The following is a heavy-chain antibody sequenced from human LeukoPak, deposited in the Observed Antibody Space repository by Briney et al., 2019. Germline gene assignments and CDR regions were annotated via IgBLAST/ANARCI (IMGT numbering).Heavy chain of an antibody. CDR3: AKDSPAGYSSGWAPPDY. J-gene: IGHJ4*02. CDR1: GFTFSSYA. CDR2: ISGSGGST. D-gene: IGHD6-19*01. Sequence: PGGSLRLSCAASGFTFSSYAMSWVRQAPGKGLEWVSAISGSGGSTYYADSVKGRFTISRDNSKNTLYLQMNSLRAEDTAVYYCAKDSPAGYSSGWAPPDYWGQGTLVTVSS. V-gene: IGHV3-23*01.